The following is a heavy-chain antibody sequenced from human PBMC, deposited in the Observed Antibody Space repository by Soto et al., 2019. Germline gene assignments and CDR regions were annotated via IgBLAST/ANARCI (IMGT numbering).Heavy chain of an antibody. D-gene: IGHD6-19*01. Sequence: EVQLLESGGGLVQPGGSLRLSCAASGFTFSSYAMSWVRQAPGKGLEWVSAISGSGGSTYYADSVKGRFTISRDNSKNTLYLQMNSLRAEDTAVYYCAKSWGESIAVAASWFDPWGQGTLVTVSS. V-gene: IGHV3-23*01. CDR1: GFTFSSYA. J-gene: IGHJ5*02. CDR3: AKSWGESIAVAASWFDP. CDR2: ISGSGGST.